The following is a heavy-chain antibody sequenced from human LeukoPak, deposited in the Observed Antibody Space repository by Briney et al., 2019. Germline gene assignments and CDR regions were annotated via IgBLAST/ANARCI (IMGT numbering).Heavy chain of an antibody. V-gene: IGHV4-59*01. Sequence: SETLSLTCTVSGGSISSYYWSWIRQPPGKGLEWIGYIYYSGSTNYNPSLKSRVTISVDTSKKQFSLRLSSVTAADTAVYYCARVSGYDWESFYDYWGQGTLVTVSS. J-gene: IGHJ4*02. D-gene: IGHD5-12*01. CDR2: IYYSGST. CDR3: ARVSGYDWESFYDY. CDR1: GGSISSYY.